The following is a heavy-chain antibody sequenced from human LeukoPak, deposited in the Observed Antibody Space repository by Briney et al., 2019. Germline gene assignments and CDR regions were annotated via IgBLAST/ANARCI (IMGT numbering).Heavy chain of an antibody. Sequence: KASGTLSLTCTVSGGSISSYYWSWIRQPPGKGLEWIGYIFYSGSTNYNPSLKSRVTISVDTSKNQFSLKLSSVTAADTAVYYCARRYYYDSSGYRFSTYGGAFDIWGQGTMVTVSS. CDR3: ARRYYYDSSGYRFSTYGGAFDI. CDR2: IFYSGST. V-gene: IGHV4-59*12. CDR1: GGSISSYY. D-gene: IGHD3-22*01. J-gene: IGHJ3*02.